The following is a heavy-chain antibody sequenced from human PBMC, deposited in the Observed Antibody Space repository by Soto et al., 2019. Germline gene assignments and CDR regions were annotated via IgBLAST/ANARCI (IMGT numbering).Heavy chain of an antibody. V-gene: IGHV3-30*18. Sequence: GGSLRLSCAASGFTFSSYGMHWVRQAPGKGLEWVAVISYDGSNKYYADSVKGRFTISRDNSKNTLYLQMNSLRAEDTAVYYCAKDAQWLYYYYGMDVWGQGTTVTVSS. CDR2: ISYDGSNK. CDR1: GFTFSSYG. D-gene: IGHD6-19*01. J-gene: IGHJ6*02. CDR3: AKDAQWLYYYYGMDV.